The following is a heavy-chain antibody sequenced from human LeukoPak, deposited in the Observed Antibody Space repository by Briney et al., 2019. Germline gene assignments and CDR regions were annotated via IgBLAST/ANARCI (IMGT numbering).Heavy chain of an antibody. CDR1: GGSIRSYY. J-gene: IGHJ4*02. CDR2: VYYSGST. V-gene: IGHV4-59*08. Sequence: PSETLSLTCTVSGGSIRSYYWNWIRQPPGKGLEWIGYVYYSGSTNYNPSLKSRLTISVDTSKNQFSLKLSSVTAADTAVYYCARLSGGTQWLAPFDYWGQGTLVTVSS. CDR3: ARLSGGTQWLAPFDY. D-gene: IGHD6-19*01.